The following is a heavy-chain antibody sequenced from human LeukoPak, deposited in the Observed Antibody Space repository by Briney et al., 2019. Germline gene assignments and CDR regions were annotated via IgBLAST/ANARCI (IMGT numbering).Heavy chain of an antibody. CDR3: ATSTSILDC. CDR2: ISSGSGTI. V-gene: IGHV3-48*01. J-gene: IGHJ4*02. CDR1: GFTFSTYN. Sequence: GGSLRLSCAASGFTFSTYNMNWVRPAPGKGLEWVSYISSGSGTIYYADSVKVRFTISRDNAKNSLYLQMNSLRAEDTAVYYCATSTSILDCWGQGTLVTVSS.